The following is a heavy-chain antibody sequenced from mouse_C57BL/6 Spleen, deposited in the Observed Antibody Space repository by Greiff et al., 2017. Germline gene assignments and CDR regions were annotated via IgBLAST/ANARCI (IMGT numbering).Heavy chain of an antibody. CDR2: IYPGDGDT. CDR3: ARDPYYGSSYGYFDV. J-gene: IGHJ1*03. CDR1: GYAFSSSW. Sequence: QVQLQQSGPELVKPGASVKISCKASGYAFSSSWMNWVKQRPGKGLEWIGRIYPGDGDTNYNGKFKGKATLTADKSSSTAYMQLSILTSEDSAVYFCARDPYYGSSYGYFDVWGTGTTVTVSS. V-gene: IGHV1-82*01. D-gene: IGHD1-1*01.